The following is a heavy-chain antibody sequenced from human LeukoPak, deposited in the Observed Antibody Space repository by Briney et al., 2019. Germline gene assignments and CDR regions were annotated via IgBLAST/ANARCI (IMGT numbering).Heavy chain of an antibody. CDR3: ARRNNPRTAAAGHPHFDY. D-gene: IGHD6-13*01. CDR1: GFTFSSYA. CDR2: ISYDGSNK. Sequence: GGSLRLSCAASGFTFSSYAMHWIRKAPGKGLDLVAVISYDGSNKYYADSVKGRFTISRDNSKTTMYLQMNSLSAEHPAVYYRARRNNPRTAAAGHPHFDYWGQGTLVTVSS. J-gene: IGHJ4*02. V-gene: IGHV3-30-3*01.